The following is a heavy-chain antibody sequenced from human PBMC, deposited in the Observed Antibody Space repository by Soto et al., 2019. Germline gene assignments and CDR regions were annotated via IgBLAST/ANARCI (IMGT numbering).Heavy chain of an antibody. CDR1: GFTFSSYG. V-gene: IGHV3-33*01. D-gene: IGHD3-10*01. CDR3: ARENYYGSGSYYRNYGMDV. Sequence: QVQLVESGGGVVQPGRSLRLSCAASGFTFSSYGMHWVRQAPGKGLEWVAVIWYDGSNKYYADSVKGRFTISRDNSKNTLYLQMNSLRAEDTAVYYCARENYYGSGSYYRNYGMDVWGQGTTVTFSS. J-gene: IGHJ6*02. CDR2: IWYDGSNK.